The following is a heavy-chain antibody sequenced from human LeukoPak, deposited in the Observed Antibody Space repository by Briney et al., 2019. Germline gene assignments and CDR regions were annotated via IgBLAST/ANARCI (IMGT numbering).Heavy chain of an antibody. CDR2: IWYDGSNK. CDR3: AREDSSGCLDY. Sequence: PGGSLRLSCAASGFTFSSYGMHWVRQAPGKGLEWVAVIWYDGSNKYYADSVKGRFTISRDNSKNTLYLQMNSLRAEDTAVYYCAREDSSGCLDYWGQGTLVTVSS. J-gene: IGHJ4*02. V-gene: IGHV3-33*01. D-gene: IGHD6-19*01. CDR1: GFTFSSYG.